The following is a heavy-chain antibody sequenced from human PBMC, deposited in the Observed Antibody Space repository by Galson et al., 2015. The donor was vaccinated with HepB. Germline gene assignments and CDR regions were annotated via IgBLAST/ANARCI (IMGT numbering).Heavy chain of an antibody. CDR3: ARSFSSGNYRVDYNFGWDV. J-gene: IGHJ6*02. CDR2: IYHNGRS. V-gene: IGHV4-59*01. CDR1: GGSISTYY. Sequence: SETLSLTCTVSGGSISTYYWNWIRLSPGKGLEWIGDIYHNGRSNSNPSLKSRITFSVDTSKNQFSLKLRSVTAADTAIYYCARSFSSGNYRVDYNFGWDVWGQGTTVIVSS. D-gene: IGHD6-25*01.